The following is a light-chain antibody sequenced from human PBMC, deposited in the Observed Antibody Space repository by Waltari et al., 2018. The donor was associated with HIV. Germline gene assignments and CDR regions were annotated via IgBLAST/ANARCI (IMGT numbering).Light chain of an antibody. V-gene: IGLV1-51*01. Sequence: QSVLTQPPSVSAAPGQKVTISCSGSSSNIGNNYVSWYQQLPGTAPKLLIYANNKRPSGIPDRFSGSKSGTSATLGITGLQTGDEADYYCSSHTSSIYVFGTGTKVTVL. J-gene: IGLJ1*01. CDR1: SSNIGNNY. CDR3: SSHTSSIYV. CDR2: ANN.